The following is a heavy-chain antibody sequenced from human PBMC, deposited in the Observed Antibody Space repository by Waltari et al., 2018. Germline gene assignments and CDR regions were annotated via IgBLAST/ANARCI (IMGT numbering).Heavy chain of an antibody. J-gene: IGHJ4*02. V-gene: IGHV4-34*01. CDR1: GGSFSGYY. Sequence: QVQLQQWGAGLLKPSETLSLTCAVYGGSFSGYYWSWIRQPPGKGLEWIGEINHSGSTNYTPSLKSRVTISVDTSKNQFSLKLSSVTAADTAVYYCARLPITIFGVVGGEDYWGQGTLVTVSS. D-gene: IGHD3-3*01. CDR2: INHSGST. CDR3: ARLPITIFGVVGGEDY.